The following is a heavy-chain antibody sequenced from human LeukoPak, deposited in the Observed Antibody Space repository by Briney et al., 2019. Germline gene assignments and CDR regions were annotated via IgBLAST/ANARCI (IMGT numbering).Heavy chain of an antibody. CDR1: GGTFSSYA. D-gene: IGHD3-10*01. J-gene: IGHJ4*02. V-gene: IGHV1-69*05. CDR2: IIPIFSTA. Sequence: ASVKVSCKASGGTFSSYAISWVRQAPGQGLEWMGGIIPIFSTANYAQKFQGRVTITTDESTSTAYMELSSLRSEDTAVYYCARSSHTRAGVIISPEDYWGQGTLVTVSS. CDR3: ARSSHTRAGVIISPEDY.